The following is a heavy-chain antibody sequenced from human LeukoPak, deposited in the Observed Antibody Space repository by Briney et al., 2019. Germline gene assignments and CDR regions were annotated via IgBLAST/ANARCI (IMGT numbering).Heavy chain of an antibody. CDR3: ATLNHFDY. Sequence: GESLKISCEASGYSFTNYWIAWVRQMHGKGLEWMGIIYPDDSDTRYSTPFQGQVTISADKSISTAYLQWISLRASDTASIMGATLNHFDYWGQGTLVTVSS. J-gene: IGHJ4*02. D-gene: IGHD1-26*01. CDR2: IYPDDSDT. CDR1: GYSFTNYW. V-gene: IGHV5-51*01.